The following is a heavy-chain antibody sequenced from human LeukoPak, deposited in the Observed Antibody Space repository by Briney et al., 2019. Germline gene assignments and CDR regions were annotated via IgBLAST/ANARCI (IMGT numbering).Heavy chain of an antibody. D-gene: IGHD2-15*01. Sequence: ASVKVSCKASGYTFTSYYMHWVRQAPGQGLEWMGIINPSGGSTSYAQKFQGRVTMTRDTSTSTVYMELSSLRSEDTAVYYCAREDNRDVSYYYGMDVWGQGITVTVSS. CDR3: AREDNRDVSYYYGMDV. CDR2: INPSGGST. V-gene: IGHV1-46*01. J-gene: IGHJ6*02. CDR1: GYTFTSYY.